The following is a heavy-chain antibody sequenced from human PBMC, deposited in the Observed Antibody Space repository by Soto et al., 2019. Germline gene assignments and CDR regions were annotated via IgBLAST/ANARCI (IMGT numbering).Heavy chain of an antibody. CDR3: ARDWDRGGGSYLWKFDL. J-gene: IGHJ2*01. V-gene: IGHV3-30-3*01. CDR2: ISYDGSYR. CDR1: GFAITPYA. Sequence: QEQLVESGGGVVQPGRSLRLSCAASGFAITPYAMHWVRQAPGKGLEWVAIISYDGSYRSYGDSVKGRFTISRDNSENSLYLQMDTLGSEDTAVYYCARDWDRGGGSYLWKFDLWGRGTLVTVSS. D-gene: IGHD1-26*01.